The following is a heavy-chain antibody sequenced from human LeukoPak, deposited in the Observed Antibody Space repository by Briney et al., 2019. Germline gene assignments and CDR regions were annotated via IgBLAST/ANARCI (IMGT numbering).Heavy chain of an antibody. CDR2: ISYDGSNK. CDR3: AKNLPPAAADY. V-gene: IGHV3-30*18. Sequence: GGSLRLSCAASGFTFSSYGMHWVRQAPGKGLEWVAVISYDGSNKYYADSVKGRFTISRDNSKNTLYLQMNSLRAEGTAVYYCAKNLPPAAADYWGQGTLVTVSS. J-gene: IGHJ4*02. CDR1: GFTFSSYG. D-gene: IGHD6-13*01.